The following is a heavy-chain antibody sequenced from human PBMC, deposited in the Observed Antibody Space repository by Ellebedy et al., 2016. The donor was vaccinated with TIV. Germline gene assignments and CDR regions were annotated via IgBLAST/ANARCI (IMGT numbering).Heavy chain of an antibody. CDR2: IKPDGTEK. V-gene: IGHV3-7*03. Sequence: GESLKISCAASGFTFSNYWMSWVRQAPGKGLEWVAKIKPDGTEKFYVDSVKGRFTISRDNAKNSLYLQMNSLRAEDTAVYYCAREDTVVAASWVDYWGQGTLVTVSS. CDR1: GFTFSNYW. J-gene: IGHJ4*02. CDR3: AREDTVVAASWVDY. D-gene: IGHD2-15*01.